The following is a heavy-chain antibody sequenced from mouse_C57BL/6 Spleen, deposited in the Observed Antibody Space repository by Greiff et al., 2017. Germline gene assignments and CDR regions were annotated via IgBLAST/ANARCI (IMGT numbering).Heavy chain of an antibody. J-gene: IGHJ3*01. CDR2: IYPGSGST. CDR3: ATIYDGYSWFAY. Sequence: QVQLQQPGAELVKPGASVKMSCKASGYTFTSYWITWVKPRPGQGLEWIGDIYPGSGSTNYNEKFKSKATLTVDTSSSTAYMQLSSLTSEDSAVYYCATIYDGYSWFAYWGQGTLVTVSA. V-gene: IGHV1-55*01. CDR1: GYTFTSYW. D-gene: IGHD2-3*01.